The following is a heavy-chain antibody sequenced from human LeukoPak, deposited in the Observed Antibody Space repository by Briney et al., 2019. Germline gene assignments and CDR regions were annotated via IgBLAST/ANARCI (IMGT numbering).Heavy chain of an antibody. V-gene: IGHV4-59*08. D-gene: IGHD5-24*01. J-gene: IGHJ4*02. CDR1: GGSISSYY. Sequence: PSETLSLTCTVSGGSISSYYWSWIRQPPGKGLEWIGYIYYSGSTNYNPSLKSRVTISVDTSKNQFSLKLNSVTAADTAVYYCARGGPDVEMATTIDYWGQGTLVTVPS. CDR3: ARGGPDVEMATTIDY. CDR2: IYYSGST.